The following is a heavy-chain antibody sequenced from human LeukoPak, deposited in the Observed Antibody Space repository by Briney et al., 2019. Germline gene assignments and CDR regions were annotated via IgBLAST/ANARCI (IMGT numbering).Heavy chain of an antibody. CDR2: ISSSGHYI. CDR3: TRQWLRVMDV. J-gene: IGHJ6*04. D-gene: IGHD6-19*01. V-gene: IGHV3-21*01. Sequence: GGSLRLSCASSGFTFTAYSMNWVRQAPGRGLEWISFISSSGHYIYYADSLKGRFTISRDDANSSLYLQISTLKAEDTAVYYCTRQWLRVMDVWGKGTTVTVSS. CDR1: GFTFTAYS.